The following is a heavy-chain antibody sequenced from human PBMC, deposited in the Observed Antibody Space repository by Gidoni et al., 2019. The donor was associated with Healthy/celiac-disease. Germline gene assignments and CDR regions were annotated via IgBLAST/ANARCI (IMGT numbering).Heavy chain of an antibody. CDR2: ICSSSSYI. CDR1: GFTFSSYS. J-gene: IGHJ6*02. V-gene: IGHV3-21*01. Sequence: EVQLLESGGCRVKPGGSLRRSCAAAGFTFSSYSMNWVRQAPGKGLEWVSAICSSSSYIYYADSVKGRFNISRDNAKNALYLQRNSLSAEDTAVYYCARVRYGMDVWGQGTTVTVSS. CDR3: ARVRYGMDV.